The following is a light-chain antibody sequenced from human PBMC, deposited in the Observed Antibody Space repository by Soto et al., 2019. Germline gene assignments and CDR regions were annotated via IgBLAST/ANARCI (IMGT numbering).Light chain of an antibody. CDR1: QTISSC. CDR3: QQYNSYPRT. V-gene: IGKV1-5*03. Sequence: DLQMTQSPSTLSAAVGEGVTLTCLASQTISSCFAWYQQKPGTAPKLLIYKASTSKSGVPSRISSSASTTDFTITISCLQAEDFATYYWQQYNSYPRTFGQGTKVDIK. J-gene: IGKJ1*01. CDR2: KAS.